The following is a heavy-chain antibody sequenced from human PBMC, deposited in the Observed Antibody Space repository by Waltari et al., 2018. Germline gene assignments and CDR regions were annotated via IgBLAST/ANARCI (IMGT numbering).Heavy chain of an antibody. CDR2: ISYSGNT. Sequence: QVQLQESGPGLVKPPDTLSLSCTASGGSISNSYWNWIRQPPGKGLEWISYISYSGNTYQNPSLSSRVTISADTSSNQFSLKLRSVTAADTATYYCARGTPTARGGGYLDLWGRGTLVTVSS. V-gene: IGHV4-59*07. D-gene: IGHD4-4*01. CDR1: GGSISNSY. CDR3: ARGTPTARGGGYLDL. J-gene: IGHJ2*01.